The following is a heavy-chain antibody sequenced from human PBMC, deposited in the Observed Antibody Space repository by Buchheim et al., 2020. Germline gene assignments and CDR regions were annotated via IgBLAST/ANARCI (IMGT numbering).Heavy chain of an antibody. CDR1: GFMFSSYA. V-gene: IGHV3-23*01. CDR3: AKDIGSWYTYYYYGMDV. CDR2: ISGSGDST. D-gene: IGHD2-15*01. Sequence: EVQLLESGGGLVQPGGSLRLSCAASGFMFSSYAMNWVRQAPGKGLEWVSGISGSGDSTYYADSLKGRFTISRDNSKNTPDLQMNSLRGDDTALYYCAKDIGSWYTYYYYGMDVWGQGTT. J-gene: IGHJ6*02.